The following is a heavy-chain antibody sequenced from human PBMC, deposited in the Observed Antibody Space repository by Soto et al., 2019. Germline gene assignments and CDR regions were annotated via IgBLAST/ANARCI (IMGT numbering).Heavy chain of an antibody. V-gene: IGHV3-33*06. J-gene: IGHJ4*01. Sequence: QMHLVESGGGVVQPGRSLTLSCVASGFTFTSYGIHWVRQAPGKGLEWVAVIWYDGSNKYYGDSVKGRFSISRDNSTNTVYLHMASLRAKNTTLYSCAKDRRFVEGLHNWGDGPLVSVSA. CDR1: GFTFTSYG. D-gene: IGHD3-3*01. CDR3: AKDRRFVEGLHN. CDR2: IWYDGSNK.